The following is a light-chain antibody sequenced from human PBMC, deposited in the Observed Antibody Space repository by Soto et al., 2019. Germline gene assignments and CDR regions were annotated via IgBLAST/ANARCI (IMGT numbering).Light chain of an antibody. CDR1: QSISSY. J-gene: IGKJ2*02. Sequence: DSQMSQSPSSLSASVGDRVTITCRASQSISSYLNWYQQKPGKAPKLLIYAASSLQSGVPSRFSGSGSGTDFTLTISSLQPEDFATYYCQQSYSTRGTFGQGTKVDIK. CDR2: AAS. CDR3: QQSYSTRGT. V-gene: IGKV1-39*01.